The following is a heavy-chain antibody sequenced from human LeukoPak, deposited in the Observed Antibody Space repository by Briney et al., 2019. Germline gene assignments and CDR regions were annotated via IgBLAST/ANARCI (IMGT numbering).Heavy chain of an antibody. Sequence: SETLSLTCTVSGGSISSYYWSWIRQPPGKGLEWIGYIYYSGSTYYNPSLKSRVTISVDTSKNQFSLKLSSVTAADTAVYYCARDVIGYDILTGPAGFDYWGQGTLVTVSS. J-gene: IGHJ4*02. CDR1: GGSISSYY. CDR3: ARDVIGYDILTGPAGFDY. D-gene: IGHD3-9*01. V-gene: IGHV4-59*12. CDR2: IYYSGST.